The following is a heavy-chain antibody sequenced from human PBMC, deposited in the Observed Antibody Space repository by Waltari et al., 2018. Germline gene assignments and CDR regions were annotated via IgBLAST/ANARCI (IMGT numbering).Heavy chain of an antibody. CDR2: IKQDGTIK. Sequence: VQLAESGGDLVHPWESLRLSCVESGFTLTSSWMSWIRQAPGKGLEWVANIKQDGTIKGYVGSVKGRFTISRDNAKNSLYLQMNSLRGEDTAVYYCARDLYSGSYSDDYWGQGTLVTVSS. J-gene: IGHJ4*02. CDR1: GFTLTSSW. D-gene: IGHD1-26*01. CDR3: ARDLYSGSYSDDY. V-gene: IGHV3-7*01.